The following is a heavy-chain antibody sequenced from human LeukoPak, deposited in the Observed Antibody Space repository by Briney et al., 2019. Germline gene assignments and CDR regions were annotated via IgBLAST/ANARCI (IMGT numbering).Heavy chain of an antibody. CDR3: ARFDGSSWSYYYYGMDV. Sequence: PGGSLRLSCAASGFTFSNYWMQWVRQPPGKGLEWIGEIYHSGSTNYNPSLKSRVTISVDKSKNQFSLKLSSVTAADTAVYYCARFDGSSWSYYYYGMDVWGQGTTVTVSS. D-gene: IGHD6-13*01. J-gene: IGHJ6*02. CDR1: GFTFSNYW. CDR2: IYHSGST. V-gene: IGHV4-4*02.